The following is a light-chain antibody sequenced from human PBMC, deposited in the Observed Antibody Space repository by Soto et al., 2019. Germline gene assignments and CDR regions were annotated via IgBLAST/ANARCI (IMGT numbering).Light chain of an antibody. CDR2: RAS. Sequence: DIQMTQSPSTRSASVGDRVTITCRPSQSVSTWLAWYQQRPGKAPKLLIYRASTLDSGVPSTFSGSGSGPEFTSTISSLQPDDFASYYGQHYNTYQSSFGHGTKLQIK. CDR3: QHYNTYQSS. V-gene: IGKV1-5*03. J-gene: IGKJ2*03. CDR1: QSVSTW.